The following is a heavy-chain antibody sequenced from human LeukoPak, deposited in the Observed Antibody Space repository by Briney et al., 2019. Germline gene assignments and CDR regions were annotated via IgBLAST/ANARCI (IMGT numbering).Heavy chain of an antibody. CDR2: INPNSGGT. CDR1: GYTFTGYY. D-gene: IGHD2-2*01. CDR3: AKSRGVVPAAMSYYYYYYCMDV. J-gene: IGHJ6*03. V-gene: IGHV1-2*02. Sequence: ASVKVSCKASGYTFTGYYMHWVRQAPGQGLEWMGWINPNSGGTNYAQKFQGRVTMTRDTSISTAYMELSRLRSDDTAVYYCAKSRGVVPAAMSYYYYYYCMDVWGKGTTVTVSS.